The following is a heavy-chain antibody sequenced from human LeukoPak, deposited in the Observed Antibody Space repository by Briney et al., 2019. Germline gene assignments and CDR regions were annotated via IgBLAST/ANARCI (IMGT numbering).Heavy chain of an antibody. V-gene: IGHV4-38-2*01. J-gene: IGHJ3*02. CDR2: IYHSGST. D-gene: IGHD2/OR15-2a*01. CDR1: GYSISSGYY. CDR3: ARPFYSSGAFDI. Sequence: PSETLSLTCAVSGYSISSGYYWGWMRQPPGKGLEWIVSIYHSGSTYYNPSLKSRVTISVDTSKTQFSLKLSSVTAADTAVYYCARPFYSSGAFDIWGQGTMVTVSS.